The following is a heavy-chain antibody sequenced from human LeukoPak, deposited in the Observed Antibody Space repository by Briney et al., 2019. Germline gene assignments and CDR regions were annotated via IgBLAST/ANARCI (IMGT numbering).Heavy chain of an antibody. J-gene: IGHJ6*02. Sequence: PGGSLRLSCAASGFTFSSYAMSWVRQAPGKGLEWVSAISGSGGSTYYADSVKGRFTISRDNSKNTLYLQMNSLRAEDTAVYYCARVRFVDYGMDVWGQGTTVTVSS. CDR1: GFTFSSYA. CDR3: ARVRFVDYGMDV. V-gene: IGHV3-23*01. CDR2: ISGSGGST. D-gene: IGHD3-3*01.